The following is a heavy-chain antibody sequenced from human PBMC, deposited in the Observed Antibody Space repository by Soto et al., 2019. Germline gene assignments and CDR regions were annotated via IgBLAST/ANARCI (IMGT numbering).Heavy chain of an antibody. CDR3: TRDRLES. Sequence: DVQLVESGGGLVQPGGSLRLSCAASGLTFSSHWMSWVRQAPGKGLEWVANIKQDGSAKYYVDSVKGRFTISRDNAKNSLSLQMNSLRAEDTAVYYCTRDRLESWDQGTLVIVSS. V-gene: IGHV3-7*01. J-gene: IGHJ5*01. CDR2: IKQDGSAK. CDR1: GLTFSSHW.